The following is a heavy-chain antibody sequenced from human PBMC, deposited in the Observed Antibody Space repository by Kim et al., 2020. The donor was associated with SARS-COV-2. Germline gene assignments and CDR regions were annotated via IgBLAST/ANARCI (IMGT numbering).Heavy chain of an antibody. CDR2: IYSGGST. V-gene: IGHV3-66*01. D-gene: IGHD2-2*01. J-gene: IGHJ6*03. CDR3: ARDADPYCSSTSCYYYYY. CDR1: GFTVSSNY. Sequence: GGSRRLSCAASGFTVSSNYMSWVRQAPGKGLEWVSVIYSGGSTYYADSVKGRFTISRDNSKNTLYLQMNSLRAEDTAVYYCARDADPYCSSTSCYYYYY.